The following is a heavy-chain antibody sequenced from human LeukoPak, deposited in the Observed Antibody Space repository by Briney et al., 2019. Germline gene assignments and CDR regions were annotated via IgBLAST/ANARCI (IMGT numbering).Heavy chain of an antibody. D-gene: IGHD2-2*02. Sequence: PGGSLRLSCAASGFSFSSYSIHWVRQAPGKGLEWVAVISSDGNSKNFALSVKGRFAISRDNSKNTLSLQMNSLRAEDTAVYYCAKIWSRYCSSTSCYKHDAFDIWGQGTMVTVSS. CDR2: ISSDGNSK. CDR3: AKIWSRYCSSTSCYKHDAFDI. V-gene: IGHV3-30-3*02. CDR1: GFSFSSYS. J-gene: IGHJ3*02.